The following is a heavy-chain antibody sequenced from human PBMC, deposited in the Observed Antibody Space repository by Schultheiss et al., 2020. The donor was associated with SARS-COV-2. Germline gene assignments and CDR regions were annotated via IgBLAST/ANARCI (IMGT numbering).Heavy chain of an antibody. CDR2: VSANNGDT. D-gene: IGHD5-18*01. Sequence: ASVKVSCKASGYTFTNYGITWVRQAPGQGLEVIGWVSANNGDTNYAQKFRGRVTLTRDTPTSTAYMEMRSLISDDTAVYYCARVRFWDTATPEGGMDVWGQGTTVTVSS. V-gene: IGHV1-18*04. J-gene: IGHJ6*02. CDR3: ARVRFWDTATPEGGMDV. CDR1: GYTFTNYG.